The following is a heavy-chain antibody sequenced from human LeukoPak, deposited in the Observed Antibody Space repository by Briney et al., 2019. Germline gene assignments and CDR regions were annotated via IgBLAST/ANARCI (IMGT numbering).Heavy chain of an antibody. J-gene: IGHJ4*02. D-gene: IGHD6-6*01. CDR3: VITSATGPLDY. V-gene: IGHV3-64D*09. CDR1: RFTFSSYA. CDR2: ISGNGGNT. Sequence: GGSLRLSCSASRFTFSSYAMHWVRQAPGKGLEYVSAISGNGGNTYYADSLKGRFTISRDNSKSTLYLQMSSLRVEDTAVYYCVITSATGPLDYWGQGTLVTVSS.